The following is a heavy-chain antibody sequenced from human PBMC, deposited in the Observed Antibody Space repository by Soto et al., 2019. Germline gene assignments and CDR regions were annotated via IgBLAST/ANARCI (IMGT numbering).Heavy chain of an antibody. CDR1: GGSIRSYY. CDR2: MYYGGRT. V-gene: IGHV4-59*08. Sequence: SETLSLTCTASGGSIRSYYWSWIRQPPGKGLEWIGYMYYGGRTNYDPSLKSRVTISVDTSKMQVSLKLSSVTAADTAVYFCARGTPSPLIVRSSRGPWFDPWGQGTLVTV. D-gene: IGHD2-15*01. CDR3: ARGTPSPLIVRSSRGPWFDP. J-gene: IGHJ5*02.